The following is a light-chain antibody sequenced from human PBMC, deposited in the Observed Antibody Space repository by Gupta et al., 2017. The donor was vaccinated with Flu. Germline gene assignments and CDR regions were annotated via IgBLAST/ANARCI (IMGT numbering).Light chain of an antibody. CDR1: QSVLYSSNNKNY. Sequence: NCKSSQSVLYSSNNKNYLAWYQQKPGQPPKLLIYWASTRESGVPDRFSGGGSGTDFTLTISSLQAEDVAVYYCQQYYTTLWTFGQGTKVEIK. CDR2: WAS. V-gene: IGKV4-1*01. CDR3: QQYYTTLWT. J-gene: IGKJ1*01.